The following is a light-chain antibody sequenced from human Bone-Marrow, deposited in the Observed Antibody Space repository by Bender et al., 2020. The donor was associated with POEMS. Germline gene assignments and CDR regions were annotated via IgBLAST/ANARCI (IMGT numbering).Light chain of an antibody. V-gene: IGLV2-14*02. CDR3: SSYTTSSTLV. CDR2: DVN. J-gene: IGLJ3*02. CDR1: SSDVGSYNL. Sequence: QSALTQPASVSGSPGQSITISCAGTSSDVGSYNLVSWYQQPPGKAPKVMIYDVNNRPSGVSNRLSGSKSGNTASLTISGLQAEDEADYYCSSYTTSSTLVFGGGTKLTVL.